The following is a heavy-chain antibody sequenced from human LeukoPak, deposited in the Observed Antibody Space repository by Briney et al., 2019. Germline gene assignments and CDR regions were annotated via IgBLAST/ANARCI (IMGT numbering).Heavy chain of an antibody. CDR3: ARSPSPYSSGWYFDY. Sequence: SQTPSLTCAISGDSVSINSAVWNWIRQSPSRGLEWLGRTYQRSKWYNDYAVSVKSRITINPDISKNQFSLQLNSVTPEDTAVYYCARSPSPYSSGWYFDYWGQGTLVTVSS. J-gene: IGHJ4*02. V-gene: IGHV6-1*01. D-gene: IGHD6-19*01. CDR1: GDSVSINSAV. CDR2: TYQRSKWYN.